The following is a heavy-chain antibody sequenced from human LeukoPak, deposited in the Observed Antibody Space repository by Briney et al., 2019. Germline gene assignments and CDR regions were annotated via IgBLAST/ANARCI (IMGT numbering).Heavy chain of an antibody. J-gene: IGHJ4*02. V-gene: IGHV4-39*07. CDR3: ARLVKAPYGDYFDY. D-gene: IGHD4-17*01. Sequence: SETLSLTCTVSGGSISSSSYYWGWIRQPPGKGLEWIGSIYYSGSTYYNPSLKSRVTISVDTSKNQFSLKLSSVTAADTAVYYCARLVKAPYGDYFDYWGQGTLVTVSS. CDR1: GGSISSSSYY. CDR2: IYYSGST.